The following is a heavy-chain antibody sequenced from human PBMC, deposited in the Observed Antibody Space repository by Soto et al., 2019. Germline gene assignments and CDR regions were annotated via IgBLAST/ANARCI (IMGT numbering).Heavy chain of an antibody. CDR2: IFYSGTT. D-gene: IGHD1-1*01. CDR3: ARDLWVEPELYYYGMDV. V-gene: IGHV4-30-4*01. Sequence: SETLSLTCTVSVDSISSADYYWIWIRHTPGKGLEWIGHIFYSGTTYYNPSLKSRLTISVDTSKNHFSLRLTSVTAADTAVYYCARDLWVEPELYYYGMDVWGQGTTVTVSS. CDR1: VDSISSADYY. J-gene: IGHJ6*02.